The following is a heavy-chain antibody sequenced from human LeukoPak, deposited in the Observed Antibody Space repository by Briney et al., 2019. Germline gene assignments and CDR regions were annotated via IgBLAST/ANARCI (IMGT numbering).Heavy chain of an antibody. V-gene: IGHV3-23*01. CDR1: GFTFSSCA. D-gene: IGHD7-27*01. CDR3: AKDRWGTTGYFDS. Sequence: GGSLRLSCAASGFTFSSCAMNWVRQAPGKGLEWVSTIGSSGDKTYYADSVKGRFTIPRDNSKNTVYVQMNSLRADDTAVYYCAKDRWGTTGYFDSWGQGTLVTVSS. J-gene: IGHJ4*02. CDR2: IGSSGDKT.